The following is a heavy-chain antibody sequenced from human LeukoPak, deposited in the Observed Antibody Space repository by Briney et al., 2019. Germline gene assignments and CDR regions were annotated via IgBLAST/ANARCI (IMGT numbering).Heavy chain of an antibody. CDR2: LVAKNDGT. CDR3: AREGVDFDS. J-gene: IGHJ3*01. V-gene: IGHV1-2*02. CDR1: ESIFTNLL. Sequence: GASVKVSCKASESIFTNLLIHWMRQAPGQGLEWMGWLVAKNDGTHYAQNFQGRVTMTRDTSIRTAYMELSGLRSDDTAVYYCAREGVDFDSWGQGTMVTVSS.